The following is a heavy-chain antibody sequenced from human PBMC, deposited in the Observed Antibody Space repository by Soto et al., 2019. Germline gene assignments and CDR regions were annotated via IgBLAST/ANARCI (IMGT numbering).Heavy chain of an antibody. J-gene: IGHJ6*02. CDR1: GFSFSSYA. CDR3: AKDCYGSGTDYVYGTDV. Sequence: VSCAASGFSFSSYAMSWVRQAPGKWPEWISSMTAGGGSTYHADSVKGRFTISRDNSKKMLYLKMDSLRADDTAVYYCAKDCYGSGTDYVYGTDVRGQGTTVTLSS. CDR2: MTAGGGST. D-gene: IGHD3-10*01. V-gene: IGHV3-23*01.